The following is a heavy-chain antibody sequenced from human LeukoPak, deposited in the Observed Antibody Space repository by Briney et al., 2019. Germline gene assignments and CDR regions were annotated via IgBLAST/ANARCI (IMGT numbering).Heavy chain of an antibody. Sequence: GGSLRLSCAASGFTFSSYEMNWVRQAPGKGLEWVSYISSSGSTIYYADSVKGRFTISRDNAKNSLYLQMNSLRAEDTAVYYCARGLVVTAPYDYWGQGTLVTVSS. D-gene: IGHD2-21*02. J-gene: IGHJ4*02. CDR2: ISSSGSTI. CDR3: ARGLVVTAPYDY. CDR1: GFTFSSYE. V-gene: IGHV3-48*03.